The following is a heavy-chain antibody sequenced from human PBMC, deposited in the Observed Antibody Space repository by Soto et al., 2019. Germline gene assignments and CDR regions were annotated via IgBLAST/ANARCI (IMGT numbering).Heavy chain of an antibody. CDR3: ARYSGKYPGPMDY. CDR1: GFTFSHYG. Sequence: QVLLVESGGGVVQPGRSLRLSCAASGFTFSHYGIHWVRQAPGKGLEWLAVISYDGSNKHYADSVKGRFTVSRDNSKNTLYLQMNSLRAEDTAVYFCARYSGKYPGPMDYWGQGTLVTVSS. V-gene: IGHV3-30*03. D-gene: IGHD1-26*01. J-gene: IGHJ4*02. CDR2: ISYDGSNK.